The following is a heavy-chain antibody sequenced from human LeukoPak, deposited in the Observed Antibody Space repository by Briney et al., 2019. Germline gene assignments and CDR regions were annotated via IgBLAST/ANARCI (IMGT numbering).Heavy chain of an antibody. Sequence: SETLSLTCAVYGGSFSGYYWSWIRQPPGKGLEWIGEINHSGSTNYNPSLKSRLTISIDTSKNQFSLQLNSVTPEDTAVYYCARAQAYSGRIFDFWGQGTLVTVSS. J-gene: IGHJ4*02. CDR3: ARAQAYSGRIFDF. V-gene: IGHV4-34*01. CDR1: GGSFSGYY. CDR2: INHSGST. D-gene: IGHD1-26*01.